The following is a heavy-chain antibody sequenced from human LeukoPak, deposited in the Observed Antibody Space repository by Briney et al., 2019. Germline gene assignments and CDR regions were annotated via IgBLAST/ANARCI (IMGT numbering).Heavy chain of an antibody. Sequence: SETLSLTCTVSGGSISSYYWSWIRQPPGKGLEWIGYIYYSGSTNYNPSLKSRVTISVDTSKNQFSLKLSSVTAADTAVYYRARWYYGSGSYYFDYWGQGTLVTVSS. D-gene: IGHD3-10*01. CDR1: GGSISSYY. J-gene: IGHJ4*02. V-gene: IGHV4-59*01. CDR3: ARWYYGSGSYYFDY. CDR2: IYYSGST.